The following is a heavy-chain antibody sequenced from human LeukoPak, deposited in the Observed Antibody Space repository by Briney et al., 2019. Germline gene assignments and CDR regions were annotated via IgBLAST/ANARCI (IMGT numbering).Heavy chain of an antibody. CDR2: IKTDGSIT. CDR1: GFSFSVYW. V-gene: IGHV3-74*01. CDR3: ARVRGSMVRGSRYPDY. Sequence: PGGSLRLSCAASGFSFSVYWMHWVRQAPGKGPVWVSRIKTDGSITDYADFVKGRFTISRDNAKNSLYLQMNSLRAEDTAVYYCARVRGSMVRGSRYPDYWGQGTLVTVSS. J-gene: IGHJ4*02. D-gene: IGHD3-10*01.